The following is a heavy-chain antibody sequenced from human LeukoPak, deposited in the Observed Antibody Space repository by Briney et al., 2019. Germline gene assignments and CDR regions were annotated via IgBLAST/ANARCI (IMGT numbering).Heavy chain of an antibody. CDR3: ARDPTPDYDILTGPNWFDP. Sequence: SETLSLTCTVSGYSISSGYYWGWIRQPPGKGLEWIGSIYHSGSTYYNPSLKSRVTISVDTSKNQFSLKLSSVTAADTAVYYCARDPTPDYDILTGPNWFDPWGQGTLVTVSS. D-gene: IGHD3-9*01. J-gene: IGHJ5*02. V-gene: IGHV4-38-2*02. CDR1: GYSISSGYY. CDR2: IYHSGST.